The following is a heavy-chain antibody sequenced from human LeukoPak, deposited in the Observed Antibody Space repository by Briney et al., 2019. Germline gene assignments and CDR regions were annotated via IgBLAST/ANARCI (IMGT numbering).Heavy chain of an antibody. V-gene: IGHV1-69*05. CDR1: GGTFSSYA. CDR3: ARSGAYGDSTGAIDY. Sequence: SVKVSCKASGGTFSSYAISWVRQAPGQGLEWMGRIIPIFGTANYAQKFQGRVTITTDGSTSTANMELSSLRSEDTAVYYCARSGAYGDSTGAIDYWGQGTLVTVSS. CDR2: IIPIFGTA. D-gene: IGHD4-17*01. J-gene: IGHJ4*02.